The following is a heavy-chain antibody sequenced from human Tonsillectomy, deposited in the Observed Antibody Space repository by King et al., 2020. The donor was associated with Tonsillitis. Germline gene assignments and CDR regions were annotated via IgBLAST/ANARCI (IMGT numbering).Heavy chain of an antibody. V-gene: IGHV1-18*04. J-gene: IGHJ4*02. CDR1: GYTFSSFG. CDR2: INAYNGNT. D-gene: IGHD1-20*01. CDR3: AREVTGYFDY. Sequence: VQLVESGAEVKKPGASVKVSCKASGYTFSSFGISWVRQAPGHGLEWMGWINAYNGNTNYAQKFQGRVTMTKDTSTTTAYMELRSLRSDDTAVYYCAREVTGYFDYWGQGTLVTVSS.